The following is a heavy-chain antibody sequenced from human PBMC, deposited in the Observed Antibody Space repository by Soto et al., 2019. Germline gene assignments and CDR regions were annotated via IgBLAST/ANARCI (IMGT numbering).Heavy chain of an antibody. CDR1: GGTFNTYA. J-gene: IGHJ4*02. CDR2: ISPMFGAA. D-gene: IGHD3-10*01. CDR3: AREVQVHTPAFVY. V-gene: IGHV1-69*19. Sequence: QVQLVQSGAEMKKPGSSVKVSCQSSGGTFNTYAMNWVRQAPGQGPERMGDISPMFGAANYAPKIKGRVTITADESTGTSYMQLSSLTSEDTALYFCAREVQVHTPAFVYWGQGTLVTVSS.